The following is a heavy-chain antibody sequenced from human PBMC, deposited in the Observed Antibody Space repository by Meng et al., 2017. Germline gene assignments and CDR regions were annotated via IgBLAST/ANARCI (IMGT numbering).Heavy chain of an antibody. CDR1: GGSFSGYY. D-gene: IGHD2/OR15-2a*01. J-gene: IGHJ4*02. CDR3: ARVGSFLRDY. CDR2: INHSGST. V-gene: IGHV4-34*01. Sequence: QVHSKEGGAGLLRSSETLSLTCAVYGGSFSGYYWSWIRQPPGKGLEWIGEINHSGSTNYNPSLKSRVTISVDTSKNQFSLKLSSVTAADTAVYYCARVGSFLRDYWGQGTLVTVSS.